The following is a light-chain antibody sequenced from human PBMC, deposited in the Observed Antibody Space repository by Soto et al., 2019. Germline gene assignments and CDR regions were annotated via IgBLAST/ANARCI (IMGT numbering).Light chain of an antibody. Sequence: QSALTQPPSASGSPGQSVTISCTGTSSDVGGYNYVSWYQQHPGEAPKRMIYEVSKRPSGVPDRFSGSKSGNTASLTVSGLQAEDEADYYCSSYAGSKTFVFGNGTKLTVL. J-gene: IGLJ1*01. CDR3: SSYAGSKTFV. V-gene: IGLV2-8*01. CDR2: EVS. CDR1: SSDVGGYNY.